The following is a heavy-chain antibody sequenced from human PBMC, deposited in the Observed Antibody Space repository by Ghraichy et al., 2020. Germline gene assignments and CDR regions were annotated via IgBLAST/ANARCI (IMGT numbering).Heavy chain of an antibody. CDR3: ARDGVGTTTGYYFDH. CDR2: ISGSGGST. D-gene: IGHD1-26*01. CDR1: GFTFDSYA. J-gene: IGHJ4*02. Sequence: ESLNISCAASGFTFDSYAMNWVRQAPGKGLQWVSAISGSGGSTYYADSVKGRFTVSRDNSRNSLYLQMNSLRAEDTALYYCARDGVGTTTGYYFDHWGQGTLVTVSS. V-gene: IGHV3-23*01.